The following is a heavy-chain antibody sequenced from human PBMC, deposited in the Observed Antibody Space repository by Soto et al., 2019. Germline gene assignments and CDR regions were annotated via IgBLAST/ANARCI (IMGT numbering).Heavy chain of an antibody. V-gene: IGHV4-39*01. Sequence: PSETLSLTCTVSGGSISSSSYYWDWIRQPPGKGLEWIGSIYYSGSTYYNPSLKSRVTISVDTSKNQFSLKLSSVTAADTAVYYCARQGYDFWSGYYIDYYYYGMDVWGQGTTVTV. CDR3: ARQGYDFWSGYYIDYYYYGMDV. J-gene: IGHJ6*02. CDR1: GGSISSSSYY. CDR2: IYYSGST. D-gene: IGHD3-3*01.